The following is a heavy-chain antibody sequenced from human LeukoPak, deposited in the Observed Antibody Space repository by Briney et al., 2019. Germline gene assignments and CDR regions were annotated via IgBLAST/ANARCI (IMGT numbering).Heavy chain of an antibody. CDR2: IIPMFGKA. D-gene: IGHD3-22*01. J-gene: IGHJ5*02. CDR3: ARLLYYYDSSGYYSPNWFDP. Sequence: SVTVSCKAYGGTFSSYAISWVRQAPGQGLEWMGGIIPMFGKANYAQKLEGRVRITADESTSTACMEVSRVRSKDTAVYYCARLLYYYDSSGYYSPNWFDPWGQGTLVTVSS. CDR1: GGTFSSYA. V-gene: IGHV1-69*13.